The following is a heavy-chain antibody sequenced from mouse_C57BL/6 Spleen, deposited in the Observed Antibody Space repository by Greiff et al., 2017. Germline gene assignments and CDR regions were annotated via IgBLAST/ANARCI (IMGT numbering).Heavy chain of an antibody. D-gene: IGHD2-1*01. V-gene: IGHV1-81*01. CDR1: GYTFTSYG. CDR3: ARSNCNCWYFDV. CDR2: ICPSSGNT. Sequence: VQLQQSGAGLARPGASVKLSCTASGYTFTSYGISWVKQRTGQGLEWIGEICPSSGNTYYNEKFKGLATLTADNSSSTAYMELRCLTSEDSAVYYCARSNCNCWYFDVWGKGTTVTVSS. J-gene: IGHJ1*03.